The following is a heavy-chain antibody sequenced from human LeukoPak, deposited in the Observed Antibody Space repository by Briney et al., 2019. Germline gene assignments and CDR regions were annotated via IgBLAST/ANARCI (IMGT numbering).Heavy chain of an antibody. J-gene: IGHJ3*01. D-gene: IGHD2-21*01. CDR2: SRNKARSYTT. CDR3: GRVYAGDSPALDL. CDR1: GFTLSDHY. V-gene: IGHV3-72*01. Sequence: GGSLRLSCAASGFTLSDHYLDWVRQAPGKGLEWVGRSRNKARSYTTDYAASVKGRFTISRDDSKTSVYLQMNSLKTEDTAVYYCGRVYAGDSPALDLWGQGTMVTVSS.